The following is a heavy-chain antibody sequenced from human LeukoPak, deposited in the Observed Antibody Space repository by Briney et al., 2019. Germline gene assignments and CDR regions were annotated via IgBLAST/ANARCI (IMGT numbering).Heavy chain of an antibody. D-gene: IGHD2-2*01. J-gene: IGHJ5*02. CDR1: GYSISSGYY. CDR3: ARHDGDCSNTSCLNWFVP. CDR2: IYHSGST. Sequence: PSETLSLTCVVSGYSISSGYYWGWIRQPPGKGLEWIGSIYHSGSTYYNPSLKSRVTISLDTSKNHFSLKLTSVTASDTAVYYCARHDGDCSNTSCLNWFVPWGQGTLVTVSS. V-gene: IGHV4-38-2*01.